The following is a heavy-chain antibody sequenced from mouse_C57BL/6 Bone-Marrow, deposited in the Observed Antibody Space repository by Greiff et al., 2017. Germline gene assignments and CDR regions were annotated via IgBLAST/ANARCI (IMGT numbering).Heavy chain of an antibody. D-gene: IGHD1-1*01. Sequence: DVMLVESGGGLVKPGGSLKLSCAASGFTFSSYAMSWVRQTPEKRLGWVATISAGGRYTYYPDNVKGRFTISRDNAKNNLYLQMSHLKSEDTAMYYCARDQITTVVAPFAYWGQGTLVTVSA. J-gene: IGHJ3*01. CDR3: ARDQITTVVAPFAY. CDR2: ISAGGRYT. CDR1: GFTFSSYA. V-gene: IGHV5-4*01.